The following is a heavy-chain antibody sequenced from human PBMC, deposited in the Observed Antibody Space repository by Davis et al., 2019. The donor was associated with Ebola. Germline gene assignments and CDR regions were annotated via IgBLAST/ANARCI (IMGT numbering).Heavy chain of an antibody. V-gene: IGHV1-8*01. Sequence: ASVKVSCKASGYTFTSYDINWVRQATGQGLEWMGWMNPNSGNTGYAQKFQGRVTMTRNTSTSTAYMELRSLRSDDTAVYYCARSRHLLRKLLFIERGFDPWGQGTLVTVSS. CDR1: GYTFTSYD. J-gene: IGHJ5*02. CDR2: MNPNSGNT. D-gene: IGHD2-15*01. CDR3: ARSRHLLRKLLFIERGFDP.